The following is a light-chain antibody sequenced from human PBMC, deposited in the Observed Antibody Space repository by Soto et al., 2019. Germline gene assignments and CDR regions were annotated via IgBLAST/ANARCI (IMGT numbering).Light chain of an antibody. CDR1: SSDVGGYNY. J-gene: IGLJ1*01. CDR3: SSYTSSSTHNYV. Sequence: QSVLTQPASVSGSPGQSITISCTGTSSDVGGYNYVSWYQQHPGKAPKLMIYDVSNRPSGVSNRFSGSKSGNTAFLTISGLQAEDEADYYCSSYTSSSTHNYVFGTGTKVTVL. V-gene: IGLV2-14*01. CDR2: DVS.